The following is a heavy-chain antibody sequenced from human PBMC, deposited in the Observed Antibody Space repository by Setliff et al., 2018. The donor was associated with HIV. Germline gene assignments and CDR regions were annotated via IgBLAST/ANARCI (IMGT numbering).Heavy chain of an antibody. D-gene: IGHD2-15*01. Sequence: SETLSLTCTVPGGSINRSNYYWGWIRQPPGKGLEWIGTISYTGSTYYDPSLKSRVTISVDTSKNQFSLNLSSVTAADTAVYYCARGGLGVVGAIDYWSQGTLVTVSS. CDR3: ARGGLGVVGAIDY. CDR1: GGSINRSNYY. V-gene: IGHV4-39*07. J-gene: IGHJ4*02. CDR2: ISYTGST.